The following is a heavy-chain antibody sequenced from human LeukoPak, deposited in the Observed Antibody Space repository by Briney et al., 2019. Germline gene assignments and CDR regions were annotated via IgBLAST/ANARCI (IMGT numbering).Heavy chain of an antibody. Sequence: PGGSLRLSCAASGFTFSNYAIHWVRQTPGKGLEWVAVITNDGGKKYYADSVKGRFTVSRDNSKSTLYLQMNSLRAEDTAVYYCATDPTLYYYDSSGSYFDYWGQGTLVTVSS. CDR1: GFTFSNYA. CDR3: ATDPTLYYYDSSGSYFDY. D-gene: IGHD3-22*01. J-gene: IGHJ4*02. V-gene: IGHV3-30-3*01. CDR2: ITNDGGKK.